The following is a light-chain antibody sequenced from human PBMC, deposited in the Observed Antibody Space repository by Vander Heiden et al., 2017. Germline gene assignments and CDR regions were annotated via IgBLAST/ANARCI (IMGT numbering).Light chain of an antibody. Sequence: SYELTQPPSLSVSPGPTASITCSADKLGDKYACWYQQKPGQSPVPVIYQDSKRPSGIPERFSGSNSGNTDTLTISGTQAMDEADYYCQAWDSSTVVFGGGTKLTVL. CDR1: KLGDKY. V-gene: IGLV3-1*01. J-gene: IGLJ2*01. CDR3: QAWDSSTVV. CDR2: QDS.